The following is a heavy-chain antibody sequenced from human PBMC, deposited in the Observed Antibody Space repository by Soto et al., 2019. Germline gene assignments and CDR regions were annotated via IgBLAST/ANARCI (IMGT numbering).Heavy chain of an antibody. D-gene: IGHD3-10*02. Sequence: GASVKVSCKASGYTFTSYAMHWVRQAPGQRLEWMGWINAGNGNTKYSQKFQGRVTITRDTSASTAYMELNSLRAEDTALYYCARVGSRLFGYYYYYGMDVWGQGTTVTVSS. CDR3: ARVGSRLFGYYYYYGMDV. CDR2: INAGNGNT. V-gene: IGHV1-3*01. J-gene: IGHJ6*02. CDR1: GYTFTSYA.